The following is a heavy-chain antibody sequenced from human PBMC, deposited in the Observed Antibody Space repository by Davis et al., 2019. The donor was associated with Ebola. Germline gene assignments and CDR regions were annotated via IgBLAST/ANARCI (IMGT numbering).Heavy chain of an antibody. CDR3: AKERCSSTSCFDDY. D-gene: IGHD2-2*01. Sequence: PGGSLRLSCVGSEFTFRSYWFHWVRQAPGKGLEWVSRIDTDGSTTNYADSVRGRFTISRDNAKNTLFLQMNSLRDEDTAVYYCAKERCSSTSCFDDYWGQGTLVTVSS. CDR2: IDTDGSTT. V-gene: IGHV3-74*01. J-gene: IGHJ4*02. CDR1: EFTFRSYW.